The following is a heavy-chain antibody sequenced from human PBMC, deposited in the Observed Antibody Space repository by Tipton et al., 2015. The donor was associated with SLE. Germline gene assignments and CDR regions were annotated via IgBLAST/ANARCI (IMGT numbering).Heavy chain of an antibody. J-gene: IGHJ4*02. CDR2: IYYSGST. D-gene: IGHD7-27*01. V-gene: IGHV4-59*01. CDR1: GGSISSYY. CDR3: ARGLTRGNGNFDY. Sequence: TLSLTCTVSGGSISSYYWSWIRQPPGKGLEWIGYIYYSGSTNYNPSLKSRVTISVDTSKNQFSLKLSSVTAADTAVYYWARGLTRGNGNFDYWGQGTLVTVSS.